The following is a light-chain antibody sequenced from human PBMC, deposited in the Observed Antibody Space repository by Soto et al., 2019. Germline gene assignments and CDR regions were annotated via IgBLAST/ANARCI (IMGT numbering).Light chain of an antibody. CDR2: GAS. Sequence: EIVMTQSPATLSVSPGERATLSCRASQSVSSNLAWYQQKPGQAPRLLIYGASTRATGIPARFSGSGSGTEFTLTISSLQSEDFAVYYCQQYNNWPPWTLSQGTKVDIK. V-gene: IGKV3-15*01. CDR3: QQYNNWPPWT. J-gene: IGKJ1*01. CDR1: QSVSSN.